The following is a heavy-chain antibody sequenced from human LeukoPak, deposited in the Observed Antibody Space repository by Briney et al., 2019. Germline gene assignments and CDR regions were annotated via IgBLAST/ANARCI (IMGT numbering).Heavy chain of an antibody. V-gene: IGHV5-51*01. CDR1: GYSFTTYW. J-gene: IGHJ5*02. Sequence: GESLKISCKASGYSFTTYWIAWVRQMPGKGLEWMGIIYPGDSDTRYSQSFRGQVTISADKSISTAYLQWSSLKASDTAIYYCARNSVVGELLSPFDPWGQGTLVTVSS. CDR2: IYPGDSDT. D-gene: IGHD3-10*01. CDR3: ARNSVVGELLSPFDP.